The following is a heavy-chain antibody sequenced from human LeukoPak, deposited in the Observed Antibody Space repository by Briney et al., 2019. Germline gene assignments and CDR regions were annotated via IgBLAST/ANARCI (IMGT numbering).Heavy chain of an antibody. CDR3: ARDRYYYDSSGYPGY. Sequence: ASVKVSCKVSGYTLTELSMHWVRQAPGKGLEWMGGFDPEDGETTYAQKFQGRVTMTEDTSTDTAYMELSSLRSDDTAVYYCARDRYYYDSSGYPGYWGQGTLVTVSS. V-gene: IGHV1-24*01. CDR2: FDPEDGET. D-gene: IGHD3-22*01. J-gene: IGHJ4*02. CDR1: GYTLTELS.